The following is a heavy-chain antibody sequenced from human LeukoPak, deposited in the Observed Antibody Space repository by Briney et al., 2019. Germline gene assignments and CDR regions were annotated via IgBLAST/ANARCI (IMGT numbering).Heavy chain of an antibody. Sequence: GASVNVSCKASVYTFTSYGXXXXXXXXXXXXXXXXXXSAYNGNTNYAQKLQGRVTMTTDTSTSTAYMELRSLRSDDTAVYYCAGGSPAMVYYGMNVWGQGTTVTVSS. CDR1: VYTFTSYG. CDR2: XSAYNGNT. D-gene: IGHD5-18*01. J-gene: IGHJ6*02. CDR3: AGGSPAMVYYGMNV. V-gene: IGHV1-18*01.